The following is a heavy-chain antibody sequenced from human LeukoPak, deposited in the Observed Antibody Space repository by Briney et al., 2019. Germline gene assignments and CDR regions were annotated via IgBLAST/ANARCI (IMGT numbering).Heavy chain of an antibody. CDR1: GFTVSSNY. CDR3: ARVTLYSSSWPDAFDI. V-gene: IGHV3-53*01. Sequence: GGSLRLSCAASGFTVSSNYMSWARQAPGKGLEWVSVIYSGGSTYYADSVKGRFTISRDNSKNTLYLQMNSLRAEDTAVYYCARVTLYSSSWPDAFDIWGQGTMVTVSS. D-gene: IGHD6-13*01. CDR2: IYSGGST. J-gene: IGHJ3*02.